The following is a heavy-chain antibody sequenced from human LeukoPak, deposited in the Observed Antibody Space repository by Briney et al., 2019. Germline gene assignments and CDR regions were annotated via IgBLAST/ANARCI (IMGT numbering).Heavy chain of an antibody. CDR3: ARVPNYCTNGVCYDY. V-gene: IGHV1-46*01. CDR1: GYTFTSYY. Sequence: GASVKVSCKASGYTFTSYYMHWVRQAPGQGLEWMGIINPSGGSTSYAQKFQGRVTMTKDMSTSTVYMELSSLRSEDTAVYYCARVPNYCTNGVCYDYWGQGTLVTVSS. CDR2: INPSGGST. J-gene: IGHJ4*02. D-gene: IGHD2-8*01.